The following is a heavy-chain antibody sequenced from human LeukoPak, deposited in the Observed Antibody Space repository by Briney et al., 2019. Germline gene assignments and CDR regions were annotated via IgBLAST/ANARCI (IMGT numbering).Heavy chain of an antibody. CDR2: IYYSGST. CDR1: GGSISSYY. J-gene: IGHJ5*02. CDR3: ARGYYDVRRFDP. Sequence: SETLSLTCTVSGGSISSYYWSWIRQPPGKGLEWIGYIYYSGSTNYNPSLKSRVTISVDTSKNQFSLKLSSVTAADTAVYYCARGYYDVRRFDPWGQGTLVTVSS. V-gene: IGHV4-59*01. D-gene: IGHD3-3*01.